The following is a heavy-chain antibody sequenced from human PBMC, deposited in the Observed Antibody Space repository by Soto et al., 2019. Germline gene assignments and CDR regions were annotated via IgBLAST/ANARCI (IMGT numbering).Heavy chain of an antibody. CDR1: GGSISSGAYY. CDR2: VSYSEGT. CDR3: ARADDYSYRFDF. Sequence: QVQLQESGPGLVKPSQTLSLTCTVSGGSISSGAYYWSWIRQPPGKGLECIGYVSYSEGTYYNPSLKSRVTLSLDPSTNQFSLNLYSVTAADTAVYYCARADDYSYRFDFWGQGPLVTVSS. J-gene: IGHJ4*02. D-gene: IGHD4-4*01. V-gene: IGHV4-30-4*01.